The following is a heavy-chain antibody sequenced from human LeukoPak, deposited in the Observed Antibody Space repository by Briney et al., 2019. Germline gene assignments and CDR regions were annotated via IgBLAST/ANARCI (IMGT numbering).Heavy chain of an antibody. Sequence: SETLSLTCTVSGGSISSGDYYWSWIRQPPGKGLEWIGYIYYSGSTYYNPSLKSRVTISVDTSKNQFSLKLSSVTAADTAVYNCARGAYSMDLVPYYYYMDVWGKGTTVTVSS. J-gene: IGHJ6*03. D-gene: IGHD4-11*01. CDR3: ARGAYSMDLVPYYYYMDV. V-gene: IGHV4-30-4*08. CDR2: IYYSGST. CDR1: GGSISSGDYY.